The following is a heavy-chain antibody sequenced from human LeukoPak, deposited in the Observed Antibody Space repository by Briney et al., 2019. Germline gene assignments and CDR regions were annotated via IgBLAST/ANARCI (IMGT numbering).Heavy chain of an antibody. CDR1: GYTFTGYY. Sequence: ASVKVSCKASGYTFTGYYMHWVRQAPGQGLEWMGWINPNSGGTNYAQKFQGRVTMTRDTSISTAYMELSSLRSDDTAVYYCARKLSGDWPFDYWGQGTLVTVSS. CDR2: INPNSGGT. J-gene: IGHJ4*02. D-gene: IGHD7-27*01. CDR3: ARKLSGDWPFDY. V-gene: IGHV1-2*02.